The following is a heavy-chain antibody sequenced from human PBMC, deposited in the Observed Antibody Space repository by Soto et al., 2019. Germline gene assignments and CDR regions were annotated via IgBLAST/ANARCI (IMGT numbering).Heavy chain of an antibody. V-gene: IGHV3-23*01. J-gene: IGHJ4*02. Sequence: LRLSCGSSGFNFPNYAMGWVRQAPGKGLEWVSGISSTGRRTYYADSVRGRFSISRDNSKNTVDLQINSLRAEDTAVYYCAKVANVGVVVEYFDHWGQGSLVT. CDR1: GFNFPNYA. CDR2: ISSTGRRT. CDR3: AKVANVGVVVEYFDH. D-gene: IGHD3-3*01.